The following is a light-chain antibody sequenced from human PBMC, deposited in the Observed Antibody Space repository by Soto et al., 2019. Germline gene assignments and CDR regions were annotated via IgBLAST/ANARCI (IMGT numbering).Light chain of an antibody. CDR3: QQYGSAQT. J-gene: IGKJ4*02. CDR1: QRVSSDS. Sequence: EIVLTQSPDTLSLSPGERATLSCRASQRVSSDSLAWYQQQPGQAPRLLIYSTSNRATGVPNRFSGGGSGTDFTLTISRLEPEDFALYYCQQYGSAQTFGRGTKVEIK. CDR2: STS. V-gene: IGKV3-20*01.